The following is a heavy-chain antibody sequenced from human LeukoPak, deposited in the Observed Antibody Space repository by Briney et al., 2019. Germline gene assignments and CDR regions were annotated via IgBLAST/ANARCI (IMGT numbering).Heavy chain of an antibody. V-gene: IGHV1-69*05. CDR1: GYTFTGYY. CDR2: IIPIFGTA. J-gene: IGHJ4*02. CDR3: ARAHWSGYYTYYFDY. Sequence: SVKVSCKASGYTFTGYYMHWVRQAPGQGLEWMGGIIPIFGTANYAQKFQGRVTITTDESTSTAYMELSSLRSEDTAVYYCARAHWSGYYTYYFDYWGQGTLVTVSS. D-gene: IGHD3-3*01.